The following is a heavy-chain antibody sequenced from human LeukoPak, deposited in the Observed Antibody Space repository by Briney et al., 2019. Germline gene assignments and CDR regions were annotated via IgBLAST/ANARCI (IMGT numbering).Heavy chain of an antibody. CDR3: ARLGTTLTTSVYY. Sequence: PSETLSLTCTVSGDSISSSTYYWGWIRQPPGKGLEWIGSFYYSGSTYYNPSLKSRVTISVGTSKNQLSLKLSSVTAADTAVYFCARLGTTLTTSVYYWGQGTLVTVSS. CDR1: GDSISSSTYY. J-gene: IGHJ4*02. D-gene: IGHD4-17*01. CDR2: FYYSGST. V-gene: IGHV4-39*01.